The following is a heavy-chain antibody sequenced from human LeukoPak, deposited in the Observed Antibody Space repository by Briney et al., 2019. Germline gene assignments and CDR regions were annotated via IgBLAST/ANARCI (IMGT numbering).Heavy chain of an antibody. CDR1: GVSISAYY. D-gene: IGHD2-15*01. J-gene: IGHJ5*02. CDR3: ARGLCGGSCYSSDP. V-gene: IGHV4-4*07. Sequence: SETLSLTCSVSGVSISAYYWSWIRQPAGEGLEWIGRIYPGKSIYASENTNYNPSLKSRVSMSGDTSKNQVSLKLRSVTAADTAVYYCARGLCGGSCYSSDPWGQGTLVTVSS. CDR2: IYPGKSIYASENT.